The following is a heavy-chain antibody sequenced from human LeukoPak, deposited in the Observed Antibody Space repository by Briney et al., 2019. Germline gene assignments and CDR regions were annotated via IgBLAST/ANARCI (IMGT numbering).Heavy chain of an antibody. J-gene: IGHJ4*02. CDR2: ISGSGGST. CDR3: AKDDDIEQHVGYFDY. V-gene: IGHV3-23*01. Sequence: GGSLRLSCAASGFTFSSYAMSWVRQAPGKGLEWVSAISGSGGSTYYADSVKGRFTISGDNSKNTLYLQMNSLRAEDTAVYYCAKDDDIEQHVGYFDYWGQGTLVTVSS. CDR1: GFTFSSYA. D-gene: IGHD6-6*01.